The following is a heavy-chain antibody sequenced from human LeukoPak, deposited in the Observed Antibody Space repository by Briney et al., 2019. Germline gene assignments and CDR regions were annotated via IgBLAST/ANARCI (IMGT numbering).Heavy chain of an antibody. CDR3: ARWDNFGYGSTLFDY. CDR1: GGSISSGGYY. Sequence: PSQTLSLTCTVSGGSISSGGYYWSWIRQHPGKGLEWIGYIYYSGSTYYNPSLKSRVTISVDTSKNQFSLKLSSVTAADTAVYYCARWDNFGYGSTLFDYWGQGTLVTVPS. D-gene: IGHD3-10*01. J-gene: IGHJ4*02. CDR2: IYYSGST. V-gene: IGHV4-31*03.